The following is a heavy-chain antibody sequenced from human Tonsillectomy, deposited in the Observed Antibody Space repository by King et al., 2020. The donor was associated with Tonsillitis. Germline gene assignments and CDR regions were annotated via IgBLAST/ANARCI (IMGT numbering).Heavy chain of an antibody. V-gene: IGHV4-39*01. CDR1: GGSISSYSYY. J-gene: IGHJ4*02. CDR3: ARGYYDSGSYFHFDY. D-gene: IGHD3-10*01. CDR2: IYYTGST. Sequence: QLQESGPGLVKPSETLSLTCTVSGGSISSYSYYWGWIRQSPGKGLEWIGNIYYTGSTYYSPSLESRVTIPVDTSKNQFSLKLSFVTATDTAVYYCARGYYDSGSYFHFDYWGQGTLVTVSS.